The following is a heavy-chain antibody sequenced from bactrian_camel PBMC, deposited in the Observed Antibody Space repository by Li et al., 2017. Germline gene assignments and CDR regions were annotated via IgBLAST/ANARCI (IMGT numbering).Heavy chain of an antibody. CDR1: RDTKADTC. V-gene: IGHV3S63*01. J-gene: IGHJ4*01. Sequence: QVQLVESGGGSVQAGDSLRVSCQLSRDTKADTCVGWFRQTAGKEREAVAHVDRDGSSRYADSVKGRFTISKGNPGNNLCLQMNSLKPEDTAMYYCAARGPLYCSGGYSRHGDEYNYWGQGTQVTVS. CDR2: VDRDGSS. CDR3: AARGPLYCSGGYSRHGDEYNY. D-gene: IGHD2*01.